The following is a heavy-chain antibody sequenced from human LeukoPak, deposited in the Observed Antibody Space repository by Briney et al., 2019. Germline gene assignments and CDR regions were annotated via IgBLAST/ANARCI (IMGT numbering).Heavy chain of an antibody. CDR3: ARDTIDPSYYYYGMDV. D-gene: IGHD3-9*01. J-gene: IGHJ6*02. CDR2: IYYSGST. V-gene: IGHV4-30-4*01. CDR1: GGSISSGDYY. Sequence: SETLSLTCTVSGGSISSGDYYWSWIRQPPGKGLEWIGYIYYSGSTYYNPSLKSRVTISVDTSKNQFSLKLSSMTAADTAVYYCARDTIDPSYYYYGMDVWGQGTTVTVSS.